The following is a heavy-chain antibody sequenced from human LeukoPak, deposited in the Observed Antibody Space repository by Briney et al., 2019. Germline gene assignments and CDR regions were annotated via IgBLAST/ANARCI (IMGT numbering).Heavy chain of an antibody. D-gene: IGHD2-21*01. CDR3: AKALERLYCGGDCYYYGMDV. CDR1: GFTVSSNY. CDR2: IYSGGST. Sequence: GGSLRLSCAASGFTVSSNYMGWVRQAPGKGLEWVSVIYSGGSTYYADSVKGRFTISRDNSKNTLYLQMNSLRAEDTAVYYCAKALERLYCGGDCYYYGMDVWGQGTTVTVSS. V-gene: IGHV3-66*01. J-gene: IGHJ6*02.